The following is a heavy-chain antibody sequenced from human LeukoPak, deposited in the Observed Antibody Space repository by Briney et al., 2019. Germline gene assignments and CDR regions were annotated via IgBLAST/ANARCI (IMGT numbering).Heavy chain of an antibody. D-gene: IGHD4-17*01. CDR1: GFTFSSYG. CDR2: ISSSSSTM. V-gene: IGHV3-48*02. CDR3: ARATVTAVVGVDY. Sequence: QPGGSLRLSSAASGFTFSSYGMMWVRQAPGKGLEWLSYISSSSSTMYYADSVKGRFTISRSNARDSLYLQMNSLRDEDTAVYYCARATVTAVVGVDYWGQGTRVIVSS. J-gene: IGHJ4*02.